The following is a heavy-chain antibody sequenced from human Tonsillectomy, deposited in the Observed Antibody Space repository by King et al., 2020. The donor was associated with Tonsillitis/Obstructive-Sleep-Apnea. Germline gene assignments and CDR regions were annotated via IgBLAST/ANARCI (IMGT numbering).Heavy chain of an antibody. CDR1: GCSISTSGVG. J-gene: IGHJ4*02. CDR2: IHWDDDK. D-gene: IGHD2-8*01. CDR3: AHSDGPFDF. Sequence: ITLQESGPTLVKPTQTLTLTCTFSGCSISTSGVGVGWIRQPPGKALEWLAIIHWDDDKLYSTSLKSRLTITKDTSKNQVVLTMTNMDPVDTATYYRAHSDGPFDFCGQRTLGTASS. V-gene: IGHV2-5*02.